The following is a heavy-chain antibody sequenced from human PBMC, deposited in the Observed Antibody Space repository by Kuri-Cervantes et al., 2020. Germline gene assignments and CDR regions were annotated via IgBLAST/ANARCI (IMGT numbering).Heavy chain of an antibody. V-gene: IGHV5-51*01. CDR3: ARCVAVAGRADWFDP. CDR1: GYRFTTYW. J-gene: IGHJ5*02. Sequence: KVSCKGSGYRFTTYWVAWVRQTPDKGLEWMGIIYPGDSDIRYSPSFQGQVTISADKSISTAYLQWSSLKASDTAMYYCARCVAVAGRADWFDPWGQGTLVTVSS. D-gene: IGHD6-19*01. CDR2: IYPGDSDI.